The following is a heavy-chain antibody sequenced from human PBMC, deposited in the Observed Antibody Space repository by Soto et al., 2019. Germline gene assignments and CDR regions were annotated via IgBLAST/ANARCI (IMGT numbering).Heavy chain of an antibody. V-gene: IGHV3-30-3*01. J-gene: IGHJ6*02. CDR2: ISYDGSNK. CDR3: AREGYSGYDSLGDPGYYYGMDV. CDR1: GFTFSSYA. Sequence: QVQLVESGGGVVQPGRSLRLSCAASGFTFSSYAMHWVRQAPGKGLEWVAVISYDGSNKYYAYSVKGRFTISRDNSKNTLYLQMNRLRAEDTAVYYCAREGYSGYDSLGDPGYYYGMDVWGQGTTVTVSS. D-gene: IGHD5-12*01.